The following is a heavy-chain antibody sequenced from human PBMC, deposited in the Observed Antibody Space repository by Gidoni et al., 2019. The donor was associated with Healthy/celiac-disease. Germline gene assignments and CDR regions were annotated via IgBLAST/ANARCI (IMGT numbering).Heavy chain of an antibody. CDR1: GYTFTGSH. J-gene: IGHJ5*02. CDR2: INPNSGGT. Sequence: QVQLVQSGAEVKKPGASVKVSCKDSGYTFTGSHMHWVRQAPGQGLEWMGWINPNSGGTNDAQKFQGRVTMTRDTSISTAYMELSRLRSDDTAVYYCARDGAQYCSGGSCYPNWFDPWGQGTLVTVSS. D-gene: IGHD2-15*01. CDR3: ARDGAQYCSGGSCYPNWFDP. V-gene: IGHV1-2*02.